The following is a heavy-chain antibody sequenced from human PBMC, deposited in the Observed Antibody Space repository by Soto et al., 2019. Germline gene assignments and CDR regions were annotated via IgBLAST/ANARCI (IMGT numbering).Heavy chain of an antibody. CDR2: IYTSGST. D-gene: IGHD3-3*01. J-gene: IGHJ4*02. CDR3: AREVNWSGYRVVDY. CDR1: GGSISSYY. V-gene: IGHV4-4*07. Sequence: SETLSLTCTVSGGSISSYYWSWIRQPAGKGLEWIGRIYTSGSTNYNPSIKSRVTMSVDTSKNQFSLKLSSVTAADTAVYYCAREVNWSGYRVVDYWGQGTLVTVSS.